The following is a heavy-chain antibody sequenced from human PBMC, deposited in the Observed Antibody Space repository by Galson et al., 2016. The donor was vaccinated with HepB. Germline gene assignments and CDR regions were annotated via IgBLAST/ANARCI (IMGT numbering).Heavy chain of an antibody. Sequence: SLRLSCAASGFTFRSYAMSWVRQAPGKGLEWVSGISGSGRSTYYADSVKGRFTISRDNPKKTLYLQMNSLRAEDTAVYYCANYHPGVIITSSYYFDSWGQGTLVTVSS. CDR3: ANYHPGVIITSSYYFDS. D-gene: IGHD3-10*01. CDR1: GFTFRSYA. CDR2: ISGSGRST. J-gene: IGHJ4*02. V-gene: IGHV3-23*01.